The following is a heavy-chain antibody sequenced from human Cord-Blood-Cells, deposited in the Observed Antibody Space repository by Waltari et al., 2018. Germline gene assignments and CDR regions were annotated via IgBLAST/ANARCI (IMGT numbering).Heavy chain of an antibody. V-gene: IGHV3-23*01. CDR3: AKGYDFWSGFNYYYMDV. D-gene: IGHD3-3*01. J-gene: IGHJ6*03. CDR2: ISGSGGST. Sequence: PGKGLEWVSAISGSGGSTYYADSVKGRFTISRDNSKNTLYLQMNSLRAEDTAVYYCAKGYDFWSGFNYYYMDVWGKGTTVTVSS.